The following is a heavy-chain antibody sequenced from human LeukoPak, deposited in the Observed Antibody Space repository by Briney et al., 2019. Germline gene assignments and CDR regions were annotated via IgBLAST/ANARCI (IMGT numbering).Heavy chain of an antibody. CDR3: ARLLLSGRDAFDI. CDR1: GGCISSSSYY. J-gene: IGHJ3*02. V-gene: IGHV4-39*01. CDR2: IYYSGRT. Sequence: PSETLSLTCTVSGGCISSSSYYWGWIRQPPGKGLEWIGSIYYSGRTYHNPSLKSRVTISVDTSKNQFSLKLSSVTAADTAVYHCARLLLSGRDAFDIWGQGTMVTVSS. D-gene: IGHD1-26*01.